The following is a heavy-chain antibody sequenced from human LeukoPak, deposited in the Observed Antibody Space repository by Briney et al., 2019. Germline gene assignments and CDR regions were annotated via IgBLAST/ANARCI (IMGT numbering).Heavy chain of an antibody. CDR2: IYPGDSDT. CDR3: ARQAYDYDTSRSLTGYYFDY. V-gene: IGHV5-51*01. J-gene: IGHJ4*02. D-gene: IGHD3-22*01. CDR1: GYSFTSYW. Sequence: GESLKISCKGSGYSFTSYWIGWVRQMPGKGLEWMGIIYPGDSDTRYSPSFQGQVTISADKSIDTAYLHWSSLKASDTAIYYCARQAYDYDTSRSLTGYYFDYWGQGTLVAVSS.